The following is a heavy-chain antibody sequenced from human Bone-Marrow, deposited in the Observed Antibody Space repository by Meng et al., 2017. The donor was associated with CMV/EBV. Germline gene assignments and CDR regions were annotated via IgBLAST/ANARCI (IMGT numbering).Heavy chain of an antibody. J-gene: IGHJ6*02. D-gene: IGHD2-21*01. Sequence: SETLSLTCTVSGGSISSSSYYWGWIRQPPGKGLEWIGSIYYSGSTYYNPSLKSRVTISVDTSKNQFSLKLSSVTAADTAVYYCARSVDDYGMDVWGQGTTVTVSS. V-gene: IGHV4-39*01. CDR3: ARSVDDYGMDV. CDR2: IYYSGST. CDR1: GGSISSSSYY.